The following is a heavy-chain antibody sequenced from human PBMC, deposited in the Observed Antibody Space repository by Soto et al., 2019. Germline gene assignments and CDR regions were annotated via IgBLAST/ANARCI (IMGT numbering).Heavy chain of an antibody. V-gene: IGHV4-4*02. Sequence: SESLSLTCAVSGVSLTSGNWWTWVRQSPQRGLEYIGEIFHDGTANYYPSFERRVTISVDTSKNQFSLRLSFVTAADTAVYYCARRTPLYASESSRFDPWGQGALVTVSS. CDR2: IFHDGTA. CDR1: GVSLTSGNW. D-gene: IGHD3-10*01. J-gene: IGHJ5*02. CDR3: ARRTPLYASESSRFDP.